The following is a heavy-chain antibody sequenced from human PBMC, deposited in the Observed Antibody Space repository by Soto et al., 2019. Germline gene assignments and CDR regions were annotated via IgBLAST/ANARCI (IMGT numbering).Heavy chain of an antibody. V-gene: IGHV4-30-4*01. CDR2: IYYSGST. CDR3: ARGRDGDYVVVS. D-gene: IGHD4-17*01. Sequence: QVQLQESGPGLVKPSQTLSLTCTVSGGSISSGDYYWSWIRPPPGKGLEWIGYIYYSGSTYYNPSLKSRVTISVDTSKNQSALKLSSVTAADTAVYYWARGRDGDYVVVSWGQGTLVTVSS. CDR1: GGSISSGDYY. J-gene: IGHJ4*02.